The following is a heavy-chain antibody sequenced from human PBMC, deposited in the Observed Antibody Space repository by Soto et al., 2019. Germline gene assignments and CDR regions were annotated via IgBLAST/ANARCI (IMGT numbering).Heavy chain of an antibody. CDR1: GGSISSGGYY. D-gene: IGHD4-17*01. CDR3: ARWGFGDYEY. V-gene: IGHV4-31*03. Sequence: PSETLSLTCTVSGGSISSGGYYWSWIRQHPGKGLEWIGYIYYSGSTYYNPSLKSRVTISVDTSKNQFSLKLSSVTAADTAVYYCARWGFGDYEYWGQGTLVTVSS. J-gene: IGHJ4*02. CDR2: IYYSGST.